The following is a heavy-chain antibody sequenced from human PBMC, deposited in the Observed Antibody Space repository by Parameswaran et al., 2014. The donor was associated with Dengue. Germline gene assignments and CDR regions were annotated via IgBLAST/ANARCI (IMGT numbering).Heavy chain of an antibody. D-gene: IGHD2-15*01. V-gene: IGHV4-34*01. Sequence: VRQAPGKGLEWIGEINHSGSTNYNPSLKSRVTISVDTSKNQFSLKLSSVTAADTAVYYCARERYCSGGSCYSSRGYYYYYYMDVWGKGTTVTVSS. CDR3: ARERYCSGGSCYSSRGYYYYYYMDV. J-gene: IGHJ6*03. CDR2: INHSGST.